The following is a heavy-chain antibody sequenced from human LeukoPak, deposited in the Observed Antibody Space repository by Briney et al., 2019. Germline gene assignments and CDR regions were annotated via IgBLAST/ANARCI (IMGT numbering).Heavy chain of an antibody. CDR2: IIPILGIA. CDR1: GGTFSSYA. Sequence: SVKVSCKASGGTFSSYAISWVRQAPGQGLEWMGRIIPILGIANYAQKFQGRVMITADKSTSTAYMELSSLRSEDTAVYYCARVQNGGLFDYWGQGTLVTVSS. J-gene: IGHJ4*02. V-gene: IGHV1-69*04. D-gene: IGHD1-1*01. CDR3: ARVQNGGLFDY.